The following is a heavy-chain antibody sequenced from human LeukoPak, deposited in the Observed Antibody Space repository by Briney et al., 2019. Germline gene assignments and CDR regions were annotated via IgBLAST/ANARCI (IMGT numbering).Heavy chain of an antibody. CDR3: ARDLLAAKLRFLEWLPHISNY. Sequence: ASVKVSCKASGYTFTCYYMHWVRQAPGQGLEGMGWINPNSGGTNYAQKFQGRVTMTRDTSISTAYMELSRLRSDDTAVYYCARDLLAAKLRFLEWLPHISNYWGQGTLVTVSS. D-gene: IGHD3-3*01. CDR1: GYTFTCYY. V-gene: IGHV1-2*02. CDR2: INPNSGGT. J-gene: IGHJ4*02.